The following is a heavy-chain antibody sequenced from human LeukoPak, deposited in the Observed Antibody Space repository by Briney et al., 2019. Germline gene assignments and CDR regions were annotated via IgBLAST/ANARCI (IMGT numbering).Heavy chain of an antibody. CDR1: GGSISSYY. J-gene: IGHJ4*02. Sequence: SETLSLTCTVSGGSISSYYCSWIRQPPGKGLEWIGYIYYSGSTNYNPSLKSRVTISVDTSKNQFSLKLSSVTAADTAVYYCARGDGYNSLFGYWGQGTLVTVSS. CDR3: ARGDGYNSLFGY. CDR2: IYYSGST. V-gene: IGHV4-59*01. D-gene: IGHD5-24*01.